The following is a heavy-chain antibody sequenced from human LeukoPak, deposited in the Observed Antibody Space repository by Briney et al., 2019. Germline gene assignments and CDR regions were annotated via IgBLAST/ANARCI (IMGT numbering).Heavy chain of an antibody. D-gene: IGHD6-13*01. Sequence: GASVTVSFKASGYTFTVYFMHLVRQAPGQGLEWMGWINPNSGTTKYALKFQGRVTMTRDTSINTAYMEVYRLTPDDTAVYYCARGGIRTAVSNLDQWGQGTPVTVSS. CDR1: GYTFTVYF. J-gene: IGHJ4*02. CDR2: INPNSGTT. V-gene: IGHV1-2*02. CDR3: ARGGIRTAVSNLDQ.